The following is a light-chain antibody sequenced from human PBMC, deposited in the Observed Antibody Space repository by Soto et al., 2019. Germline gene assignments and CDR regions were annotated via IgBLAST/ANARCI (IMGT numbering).Light chain of an antibody. J-gene: IGKJ5*01. CDR2: DAS. Sequence: EIVLTQSPATLSLSPGEGATLCCRASQSVSNYLAWYQQKPGQAPRLLIYDASQRATGIPARFSGSGSGTDFTLTISSLEPEDFAVYYCQQRSNWPPITFGQGTRLEI. CDR1: QSVSNY. V-gene: IGKV3-11*01. CDR3: QQRSNWPPIT.